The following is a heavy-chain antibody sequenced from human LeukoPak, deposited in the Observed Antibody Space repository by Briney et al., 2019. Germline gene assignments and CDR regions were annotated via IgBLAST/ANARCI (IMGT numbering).Heavy chain of an antibody. CDR1: GFTFSGYG. V-gene: IGHV3-21*01. CDR3: APPITVTTNT. Sequence: GGSLRLSCAASGFTFSGYGMHWVRQAPGKGLEWVSSISSSSSYIYYADSVKGRFTISRDNAKNSLYLQMNSLRAEDTAVYYCAPPITVTTNTWGQGTLVTVSS. D-gene: IGHD4-17*01. CDR2: ISSSSSYI. J-gene: IGHJ4*02.